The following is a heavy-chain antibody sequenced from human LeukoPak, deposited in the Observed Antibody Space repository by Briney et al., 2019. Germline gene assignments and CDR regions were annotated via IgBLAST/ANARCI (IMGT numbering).Heavy chain of an antibody. D-gene: IGHD3-22*01. CDR1: GFTFSSYW. CDR2: ISSDGSTT. V-gene: IGHV3-74*01. J-gene: IGHJ3*02. Sequence: GGSLRLSCAASGFTFSSYWMHWVRQGPGKGLVWVSRISSDGSTTSYADSVKGRFTISRDNAKNTLYLQMNSLIVEDTAVYYCEKDSRYYYDSRNNINVALDMWGQGTMVTVSS. CDR3: EKDSRYYYDSRNNINVALDM.